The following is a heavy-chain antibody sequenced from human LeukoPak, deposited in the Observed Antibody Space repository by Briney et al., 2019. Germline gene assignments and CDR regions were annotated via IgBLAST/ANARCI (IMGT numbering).Heavy chain of an antibody. CDR3: AREGYYYDSSGLDY. Sequence: SQTLSLTCTVSGGSISSGSYYWSWIRQPAGKGLEWIGRIYTSGSTNYNPSLKSRVTISVDTSKNQFSLKLSSVTAADTAVYYCAREGYYYDSSGLDYWGQGTLVTVSS. D-gene: IGHD3-22*01. V-gene: IGHV4-61*02. CDR2: IYTSGST. CDR1: GGSISSGSYY. J-gene: IGHJ4*02.